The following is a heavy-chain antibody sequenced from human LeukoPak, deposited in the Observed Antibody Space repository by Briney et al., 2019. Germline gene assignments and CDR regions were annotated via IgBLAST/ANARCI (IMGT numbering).Heavy chain of an antibody. D-gene: IGHD3-10*01. CDR2: IYYSGST. Sequence: PSETLSLTCSVSGGSISSSSYYWGWIRQPPGKGLEWIGSIYYSGSTYYNPSLRSRVAISLDTSNNQFSLKLTSVTATATAIYYCARELPRRYFDYWGQGTLVTVSS. J-gene: IGHJ4*02. CDR1: GGSISSSSYY. CDR3: ARELPRRYFDY. V-gene: IGHV4-39*01.